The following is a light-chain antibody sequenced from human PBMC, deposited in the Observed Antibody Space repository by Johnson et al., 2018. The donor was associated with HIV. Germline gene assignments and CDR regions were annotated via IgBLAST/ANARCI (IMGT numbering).Light chain of an antibody. CDR1: SSNIGNNY. Sequence: QSVLTQPPPVSAAPGQKVTISCSGSSSNIGNNYVSWYQQLPGTAPKLLIYENNKRPSGIPDRFSGSKSGTSATLGITGLQTGDEADYYCGTWDSSLSAVLFGTGTKVTVL. J-gene: IGLJ1*01. CDR3: GTWDSSLSAVL. CDR2: ENN. V-gene: IGLV1-51*02.